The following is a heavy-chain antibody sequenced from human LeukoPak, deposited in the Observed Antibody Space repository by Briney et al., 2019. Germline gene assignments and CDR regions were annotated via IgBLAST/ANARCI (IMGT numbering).Heavy chain of an antibody. CDR1: GYSFTSYG. Sequence: GESLKISCKGSGYSFTSYGISWVRQAPGQGLEWMGWISAYNGNTNYAQKLQGRVTMTTDTSTSTAYMELRSLRSDDTAVYYCARVKWLYYYDSSGPAWFDPWGQGTLVTVSS. CDR2: ISAYNGNT. J-gene: IGHJ5*02. CDR3: ARVKWLYYYDSSGPAWFDP. D-gene: IGHD3-22*01. V-gene: IGHV1-18*01.